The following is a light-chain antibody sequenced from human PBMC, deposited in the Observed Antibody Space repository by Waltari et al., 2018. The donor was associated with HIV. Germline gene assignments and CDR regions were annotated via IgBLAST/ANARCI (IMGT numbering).Light chain of an antibody. CDR1: QDITTS. Sequence: DIQMTQSSSSVFVFVGETVIIPCRASQDITTSLAWYQVKPGEAPNLLIYEASKLGTGVPPRFAGSGSGTDFTLTISSLQPEDFAVYYCQQGNAFPHTFGGGTRV. CDR3: QQGNAFPHT. J-gene: IGKJ4*01. CDR2: EAS. V-gene: IGKV1-12*01.